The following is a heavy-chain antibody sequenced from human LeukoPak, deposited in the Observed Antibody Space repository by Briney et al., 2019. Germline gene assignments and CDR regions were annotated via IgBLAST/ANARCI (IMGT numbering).Heavy chain of an antibody. CDR3: ARGTDTKPFWSGYWVDV. J-gene: IGHJ6*02. CDR1: GFTFSSSA. CDR2: ISYDESNK. D-gene: IGHD3-3*01. V-gene: IGHV3-30*03. Sequence: GGSLRLSCAASGFTFSSSAMHWVRQAPGKGLEWVAVISYDESNKYYADSVKGRFTISRDNSKNTLYLQMNSLRAEDTAVYYCARGTDTKPFWSGYWVDVWGQGATVTVSS.